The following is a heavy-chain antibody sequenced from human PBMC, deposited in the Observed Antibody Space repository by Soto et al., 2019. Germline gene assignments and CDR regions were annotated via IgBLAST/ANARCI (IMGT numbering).Heavy chain of an antibody. Sequence: SLRLSCSASGFTFDDYAMHWVRQAPGKGLEWVSGISWNSGSIGYADSVKGRFTISRDNAKNSLYLQMNSLRAEDTALYYCAKDYYDSSGYYPSPAFDIWGQGTMVTVSS. D-gene: IGHD3-22*01. V-gene: IGHV3-9*01. CDR2: ISWNSGSI. CDR3: AKDYYDSSGYYPSPAFDI. CDR1: GFTFDDYA. J-gene: IGHJ3*02.